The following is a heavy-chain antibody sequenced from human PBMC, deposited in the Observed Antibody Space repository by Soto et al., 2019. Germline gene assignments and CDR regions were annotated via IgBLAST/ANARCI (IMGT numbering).Heavy chain of an antibody. CDR1: GGSISYNSYY. V-gene: IGHV4-39*02. J-gene: IGHJ5*02. D-gene: IGHD5-12*01. CDR2: IFYTGTT. CDR3: ARLVLVAPVASA. Sequence: SETLSLTCSVSGGSISYNSYYWGWIRQPPGKGLEWVGGIFYTGTTYYSPSLKDRVTISVDTSKNSFSLNLTSVTAADTPVSLCARLVLVAPVASAWGRRTLVTVSS.